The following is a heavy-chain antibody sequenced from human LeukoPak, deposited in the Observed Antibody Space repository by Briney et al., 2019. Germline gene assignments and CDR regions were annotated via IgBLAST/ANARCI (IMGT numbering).Heavy chain of an antibody. CDR2: IYTSGST. V-gene: IGHV4-4*07. D-gene: IGHD2-2*01. Sequence: SETLSPTCTVSGGSISSYYWSWIRQPAGKGLEWIGRIYTSGSTNYNPSLKSRVTMSVDTSKNQFSLKLSSVTAADTAVYYCARGADIVVVPAAYFDYWGQGTLVTVSS. J-gene: IGHJ4*02. CDR3: ARGADIVVVPAAYFDY. CDR1: GGSISSYY.